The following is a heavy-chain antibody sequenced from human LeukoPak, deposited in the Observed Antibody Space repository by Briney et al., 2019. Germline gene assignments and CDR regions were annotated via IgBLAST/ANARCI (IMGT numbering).Heavy chain of an antibody. CDR1: GXSISSGGYY. D-gene: IGHD2-15*01. J-gene: IGHJ6*02. CDR2: IYYSGST. V-gene: IGHV4-31*03. CDR3: ARDRRYCSGGSCYSDYYYGMDV. Sequence: ASETLSLTCTVTGXSISSGGYYWSWIRQHPGKGLEWIGYIYYSGSTYYNPSLKSRVTISVDTSKNQFSLKLSSVTAADTAVYYCARDRRYCSGGSCYSDYYYGMDVWGQGTTVTVSS.